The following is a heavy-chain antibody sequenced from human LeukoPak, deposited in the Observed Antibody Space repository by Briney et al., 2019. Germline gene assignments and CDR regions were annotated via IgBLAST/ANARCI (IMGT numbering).Heavy chain of an antibody. CDR1: GFTFSRYG. V-gene: IGHV3-30*18. Sequence: GGSLRLSCAASGFTFSRYGMHWVRQAPGKGLEWVAVVSFGGSNKYYADSVKGRYTISRDNSKNTLSLQMNSLRAEHTAVYYCAKDMGYYYGSGSYPPENDYWGQGTLVTVSS. CDR3: AKDMGYYYGSGSYPPENDY. D-gene: IGHD3-10*01. J-gene: IGHJ4*02. CDR2: VSFGGSNK.